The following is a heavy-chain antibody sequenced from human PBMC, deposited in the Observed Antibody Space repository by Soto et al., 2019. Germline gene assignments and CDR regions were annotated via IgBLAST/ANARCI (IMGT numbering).Heavy chain of an antibody. V-gene: IGHV3-21*01. CDR1: GFTFSSYS. D-gene: IGHD3-10*01. CDR2: ISSSSSYI. Sequence: GGSLRLSCAASGFTFSSYSMNWVRQAPGKGLEWVSSISSSSSYIYYADSVKGRFTISRDNAKNSLYLQMNSLRAEDTAVYYCARDPTYYYGSGSYYDYWGQGTLVTVSS. J-gene: IGHJ4*02. CDR3: ARDPTYYYGSGSYYDY.